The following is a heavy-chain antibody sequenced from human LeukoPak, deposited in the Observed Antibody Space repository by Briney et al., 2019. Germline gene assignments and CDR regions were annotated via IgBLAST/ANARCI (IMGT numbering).Heavy chain of an antibody. CDR2: IRNSTNAI. J-gene: IGHJ4*02. CDR1: GFTFSSYI. Sequence: PGGSLRLSCAASGFTFSSYIMNWVRQAPGKGLEWVSYIRNSTNAIYYADSVRGRFTISRDNAKNSLYLQMNNLRAEDTAVYYCARAGGHRNGGYDYWGQGTLVTVSS. D-gene: IGHD5-12*01. CDR3: ARAGGHRNGGYDY. V-gene: IGHV3-48*04.